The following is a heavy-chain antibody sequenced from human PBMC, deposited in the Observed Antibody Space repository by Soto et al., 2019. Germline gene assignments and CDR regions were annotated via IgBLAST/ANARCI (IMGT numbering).Heavy chain of an antibody. D-gene: IGHD2-8*01. CDR3: ASESARYWTNGVCYPL. Sequence: ETLSLTCAVYCGSFSVYSWSWIRQPPGKGLEWIGAINHSGSTNYNPSLKSRVTISVDTPKNQFSLKLSSVTAADTAVYYCASESARYWTNGVCYPLWGQGTTVNVSS. V-gene: IGHV4-34*01. J-gene: IGHJ6*02. CDR1: CGSFSVYS. CDR2: INHSGST.